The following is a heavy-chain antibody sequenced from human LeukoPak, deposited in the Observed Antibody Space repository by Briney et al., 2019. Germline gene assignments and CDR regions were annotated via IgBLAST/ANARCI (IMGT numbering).Heavy chain of an antibody. D-gene: IGHD3-10*02. CDR1: GFTFSTYA. CDR2: ISSNGGST. V-gene: IGHV3-64*01. J-gene: IGHJ1*01. Sequence: GGSLRLSCAASGFTFSTYAMHWVRQAPGKGLEYVSAISSNGGSTYYANSVKGRFTISRDNSKNTLYLQMGSLRAEDMAVYYCAREWSGSYYPWGQGTLVSVSS. CDR3: AREWSGSYYP.